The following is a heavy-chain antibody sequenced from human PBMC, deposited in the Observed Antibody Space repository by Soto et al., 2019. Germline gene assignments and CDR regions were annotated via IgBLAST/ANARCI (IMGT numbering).Heavy chain of an antibody. Sequence: GGSLRLSCAASGFTFSSYGMHWVLQAPCKGLEWVAVIWYDGSNKYYADSVKGRFTISRDNSKNTLYLQMNSLRAEDTAVYYCARRGLVVVPAASYYMDVWGKGTTVTVSS. CDR1: GFTFSSYG. CDR3: ARRGLVVVPAASYYMDV. J-gene: IGHJ6*03. V-gene: IGHV3-33*01. CDR2: IWYDGSNK. D-gene: IGHD2-2*01.